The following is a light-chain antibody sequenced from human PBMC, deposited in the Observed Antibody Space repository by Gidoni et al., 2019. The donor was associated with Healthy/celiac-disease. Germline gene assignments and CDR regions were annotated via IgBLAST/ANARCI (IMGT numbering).Light chain of an antibody. CDR3: AAWDDSLNGPV. J-gene: IGLJ2*01. CDR2: SNN. CDR1: SSNIGSHT. V-gene: IGLV1-44*01. Sequence: QSVLTPPPSASGTPGQRVTISCSGSSSNIGSHTVNWYQQLPGTAPKLPVYSNNQRPSGVPDRFSGSKSGASASLAISGLRAEDEADYYCAAWDDSLNGPVFGGGTKLTVL.